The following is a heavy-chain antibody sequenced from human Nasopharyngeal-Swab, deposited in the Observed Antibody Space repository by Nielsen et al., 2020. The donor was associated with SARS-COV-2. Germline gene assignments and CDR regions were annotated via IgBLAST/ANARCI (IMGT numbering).Heavy chain of an antibody. Sequence: GESLKISCTASGFTFGDYAMSWVRQAPGKGLEWVGFIRSKAYGGTTEYAASVKGRFTIPRDDSKSIAYLQMNSLKAEDTAVYYCTWATIPTYYYYYMDVWGKGTTVTVSS. CDR2: IRSKAYGGTT. V-gene: IGHV3-49*04. CDR3: TWATIPTYYYYYMDV. D-gene: IGHD5-12*01. CDR1: GFTFGDYA. J-gene: IGHJ6*03.